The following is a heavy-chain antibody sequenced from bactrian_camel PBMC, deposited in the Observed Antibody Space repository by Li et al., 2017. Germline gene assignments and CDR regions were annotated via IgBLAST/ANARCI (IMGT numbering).Heavy chain of an antibody. V-gene: IGHV3S1*01. J-gene: IGHJ4*01. Sequence: HVQLVESGGGSAQPGGSLTLSCASPDYAYEFDCMGWFRQVPGKGRERVASIYLNSHRAIYGSSVKGRFTISQDSAKNTAILQMTDLKPEDSAMYYCAYDTQFCEAGGCADEYFKGDCSYRGRGTQVTVS. CDR1: DYAYEFDC. CDR3: AYDTQFCEAGGCADEYFKGDCSY. CDR2: IYLNSHRA. D-gene: IGHD7*01.